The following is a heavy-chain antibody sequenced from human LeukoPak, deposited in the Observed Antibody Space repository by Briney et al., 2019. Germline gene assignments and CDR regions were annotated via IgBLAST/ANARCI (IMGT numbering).Heavy chain of an antibody. Sequence: GESLKISCNGSGYXFTSYWIGWLRQMPGKGLEWMGIIYPSDSDTRYSPSFQGQVTISADKSISTAYLQWSSLKASDTAMYYCARTMVRGVITSSFDFWGQGTLVTVSS. D-gene: IGHD3-10*01. V-gene: IGHV5-51*01. CDR3: ARTMVRGVITSSFDF. J-gene: IGHJ4*02. CDR1: GYXFTSYW. CDR2: IYPSDSDT.